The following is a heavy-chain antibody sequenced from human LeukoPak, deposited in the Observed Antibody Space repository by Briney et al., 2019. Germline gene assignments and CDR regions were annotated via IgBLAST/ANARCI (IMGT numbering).Heavy chain of an antibody. V-gene: IGHV4-39*07. CDR2: IYYSGST. J-gene: IGHJ3*02. D-gene: IGHD6-19*01. CDR3: AREWGGRQWLVLATAFDI. Sequence: PSETLSLTCTVSGGSISSSSYYWGWIRQPPGKGLEWIGSIYYSGSTYYNPSLKSRVTISVDTSKNQFSPQLNSVTPEDTAVYYCAREWGGRQWLVLATAFDIWGQGTMVTVSS. CDR1: GGSISSSSYY.